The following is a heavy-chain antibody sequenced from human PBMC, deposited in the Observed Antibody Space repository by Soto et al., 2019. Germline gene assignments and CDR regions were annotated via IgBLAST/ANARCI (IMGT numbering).Heavy chain of an antibody. J-gene: IGHJ6*02. Sequence: QVQLVESGGGLVKPGGSLRLSCAASGFTFSDYYMSWIRQAPGKGLEWVSYISSSSSYTNYADSVKSRFTISRDNAKNSLYLQMNSLRAEDTAVYYCARDPSPYGDLRYGMDVWGQGTTVTVSS. CDR3: ARDPSPYGDLRYGMDV. CDR1: GFTFSDYY. V-gene: IGHV3-11*06. D-gene: IGHD4-17*01. CDR2: ISSSSSYT.